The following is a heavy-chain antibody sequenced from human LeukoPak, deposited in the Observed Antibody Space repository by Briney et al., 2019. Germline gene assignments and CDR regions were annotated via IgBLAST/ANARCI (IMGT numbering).Heavy chain of an antibody. CDR1: GFTFSSYG. Sequence: GGSLRLSCAASGFTFSSYGMHWVRQAPGKGLEWVSAISGSGGSTYYADSVKGRFTISRDNSKNTLYLQMNSLRAEDTATYYCVTDFNWGSAYWGQGTLVTVSS. CDR3: VTDFNWGSAY. D-gene: IGHD7-27*01. J-gene: IGHJ4*02. CDR2: ISGSGGST. V-gene: IGHV3-23*01.